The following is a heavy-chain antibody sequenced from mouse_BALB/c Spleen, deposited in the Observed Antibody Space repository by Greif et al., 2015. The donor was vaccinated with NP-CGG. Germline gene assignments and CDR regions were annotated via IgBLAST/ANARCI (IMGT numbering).Heavy chain of an antibody. CDR1: GFTFSSFG. CDR2: ISSGSSTI. CDR3: ARSGDYYAMDY. J-gene: IGHJ4*01. D-gene: IGHD3-2*02. V-gene: IGHV5-17*02. Sequence: DVMLVESGGGLVQPGGSRKLSCAASGFTFSSFGMHWVRQAPEKGLEWVAYISSGSSTIYYADTVKGRFTIPRDNPKNTLFLQMTSLRSEDTAMYYCARSGDYYAMDYWGQGTSVTVSS.